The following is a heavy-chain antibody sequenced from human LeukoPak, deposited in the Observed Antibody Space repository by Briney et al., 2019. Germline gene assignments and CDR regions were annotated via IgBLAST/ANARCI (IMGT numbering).Heavy chain of an antibody. CDR3: ARDFREALRLPGGHARFGDYYYYYYMDV. D-gene: IGHD3-16*01. Sequence: SETLSLTCTVSGGSISSYYWSWIRQPAGKGLEWIGRIYTSGSTNYNPSLKSRVTMSVDTSKNQFSLKLSSVTAADTAVYYCARDFREALRLPGGHARFGDYYYYYYMDVWGKGTTVTVSS. J-gene: IGHJ6*03. CDR1: GGSISSYY. V-gene: IGHV4-4*07. CDR2: IYTSGST.